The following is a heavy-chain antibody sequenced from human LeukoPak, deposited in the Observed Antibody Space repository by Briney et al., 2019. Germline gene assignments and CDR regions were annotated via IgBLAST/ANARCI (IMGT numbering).Heavy chain of an antibody. CDR3: ARVCSSTSCPNQNFDY. Sequence: TSETLSLTCTVSGGSISSYYWSWIRQPPGKGLEWIGYIYYSGSTNYNPSLKSRVTISVDTSKNHFSLKLSSVTAADTAVYYCARVCSSTSCPNQNFDYWGQGTLVTVSS. CDR1: GGSISSYY. D-gene: IGHD2-2*01. V-gene: IGHV4-59*01. J-gene: IGHJ4*02. CDR2: IYYSGST.